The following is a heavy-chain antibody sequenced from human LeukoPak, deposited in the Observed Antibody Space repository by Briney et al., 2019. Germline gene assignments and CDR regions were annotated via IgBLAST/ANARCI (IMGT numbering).Heavy chain of an antibody. D-gene: IGHD3-22*01. J-gene: IGHJ4*02. V-gene: IGHV4-34*01. CDR1: GGSFSGYY. CDR3: ARTLRGYYDSSGYYRHIDY. Sequence: SETLSLTXAVYGGSFSGYYWSWIRQPPGKGLEWIGEINHSGSTNYNPSLKSRVTISVDTSKNQFSLKLSSVTAADTAVYYCARTLRGYYDSSGYYRHIDYWGQGTLVTVSS. CDR2: INHSGST.